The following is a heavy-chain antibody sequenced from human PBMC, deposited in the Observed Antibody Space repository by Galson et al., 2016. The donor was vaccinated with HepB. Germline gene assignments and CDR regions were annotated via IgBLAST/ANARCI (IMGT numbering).Heavy chain of an antibody. V-gene: IGHV1-2*06. Sequence: SVKVSCKASGYTFPGYNIHWVRQAPGQGLEWMGLMNPNTGGTDYAQKFQDRVTMTRDTSINTAFLEVKRLTPNDTAVYYCAREVVAAHKRFDPWGQGTLVTVSS. D-gene: IGHD2-15*01. CDR3: AREVVAAHKRFDP. CDR1: GYTFPGYN. CDR2: MNPNTGGT. J-gene: IGHJ5*02.